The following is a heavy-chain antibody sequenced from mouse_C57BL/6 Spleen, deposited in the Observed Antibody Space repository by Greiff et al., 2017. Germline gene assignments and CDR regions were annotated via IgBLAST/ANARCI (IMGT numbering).Heavy chain of an antibody. CDR3: AIRPSYYGSSPHFDY. V-gene: IGHV1-74*01. Sequence: VQLQQPGAELVKPGASVKVSCKASGYNFTSYWLHWVKQRTDQGLEWIGRIHPSDSDTNYNQKFKGKATLTVDKSSSTAYMQLSSLTSEDSAVYYCAIRPSYYGSSPHFDYGGQGTTLTVSS. CDR2: IHPSDSDT. CDR1: GYNFTSYW. D-gene: IGHD1-1*01. J-gene: IGHJ2*01.